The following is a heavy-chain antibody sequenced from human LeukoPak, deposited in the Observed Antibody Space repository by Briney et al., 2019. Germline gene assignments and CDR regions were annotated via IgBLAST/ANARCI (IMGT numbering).Heavy chain of an antibody. V-gene: IGHV4-59*01. D-gene: IGHD1-26*01. J-gene: IGHJ3*02. CDR2: IYYSGST. CDR1: GGSISSYY. CDR3: ARGGYGGSSGPDAFDI. Sequence: SETLSLTCTVSGGSISSYYWSWIRQPPGKGLEWIGYIYYSGSTNYNPSLKSRVTISVDTSKNQFSLKLSSVTAADTAVYYCARGGYGGSSGPDAFDIWGQGTMVTVSS.